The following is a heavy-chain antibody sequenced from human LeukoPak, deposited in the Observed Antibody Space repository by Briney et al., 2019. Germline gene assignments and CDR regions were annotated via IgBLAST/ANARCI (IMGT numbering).Heavy chain of an antibody. CDR1: GGTFSSYA. J-gene: IGHJ6*02. CDR2: IIPIFGTA. CDR3: ARDIVVVPAAMGEHYYYYYGMDV. Sequence: ASVKVSCKASGGTFSSYAISWVRQAPGQGLEWMGGIIPIFGTANYAQKFQGRVTITADESTSTAYMELSSLRSEDTAVYYCARDIVVVPAAMGEHYYYYYGMDVWGQGTTVTVSS. D-gene: IGHD2-2*01. V-gene: IGHV1-69*13.